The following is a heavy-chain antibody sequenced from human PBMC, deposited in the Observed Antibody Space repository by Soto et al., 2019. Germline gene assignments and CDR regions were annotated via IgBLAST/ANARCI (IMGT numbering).Heavy chain of an antibody. Sequence: SETLSLTCTVSGGSISSGGYYWSWIRQHPGKGLEWIGYIYYSGSTYYNPSLKSRVTISVDTSKNQFSLKLSSVTAADTAVYYCARDQGYCSAGSCYTETKYNWFDPWGQGTLVTVSS. J-gene: IGHJ5*02. D-gene: IGHD2-15*01. CDR1: GGSISSGGYY. CDR2: IYYSGST. CDR3: ARDQGYCSAGSCYTETKYNWFDP. V-gene: IGHV4-31*03.